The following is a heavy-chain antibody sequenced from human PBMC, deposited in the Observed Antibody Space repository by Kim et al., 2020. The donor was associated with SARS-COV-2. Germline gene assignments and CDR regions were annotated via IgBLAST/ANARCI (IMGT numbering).Heavy chain of an antibody. J-gene: IGHJ6*02. CDR3: ARDHSTYYYASSCYYRALTPESYYYGMDV. V-gene: IGHV3-11*05. D-gene: IGHD3-22*01. CDR1: GFTFSDYY. Sequence: GGSLRLSCAASGFTFSDYYMSWIRQAPGKGLEWVSYISSSSSYTNYADSVKGRFTISRDNAKNSLYLKMNSLRAEDTAVYYCARDHSTYYYASSCYYRALTPESYYYGMDVWGQGTTVTVSS. CDR2: ISSSSSYT.